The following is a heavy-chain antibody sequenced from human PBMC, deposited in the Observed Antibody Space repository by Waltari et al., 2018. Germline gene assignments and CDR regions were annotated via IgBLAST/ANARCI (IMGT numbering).Heavy chain of an antibody. CDR2: IYYSGST. Sequence: QLQLQESGPGLVKPSETLSLTCTVSGGSISSSSYYWGWIRQPPGKGLEWIGSIYYSGSTYYNPSLKSRVTISVDTSKNQFSLKLSSVTAADTAVYYCATELSSILRGIGRDYWGQGTLVTVSS. J-gene: IGHJ4*02. V-gene: IGHV4-39*02. CDR1: GGSISSSSYY. CDR3: ATELSSILRGIGRDY. D-gene: IGHD3-3*02.